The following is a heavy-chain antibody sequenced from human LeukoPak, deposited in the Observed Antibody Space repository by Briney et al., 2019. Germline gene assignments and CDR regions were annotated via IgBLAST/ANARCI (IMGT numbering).Heavy chain of an antibody. J-gene: IGHJ6*03. V-gene: IGHV4-4*07. D-gene: IGHD6-6*01. CDR2: IYSSGST. CDR3: ARDSTSSSAYYYYMDV. Sequence: SETLSLTCTVSGGSISSYCWSWIRQPAGKGLEWIGRIYSSGSTNYNPSLKSRVTMSVDTSKNQFSLNLSSVTAADTAVYYCARDSTSSSAYYYYMDVWGKGTTVTVSS. CDR1: GGSISSYC.